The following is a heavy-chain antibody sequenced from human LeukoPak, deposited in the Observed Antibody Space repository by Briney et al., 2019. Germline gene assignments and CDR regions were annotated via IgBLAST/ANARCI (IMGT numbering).Heavy chain of an antibody. CDR1: GFTFSSYE. V-gene: IGHV3-48*03. J-gene: IGHJ6*04. D-gene: IGHD3-10*02. CDR3: AELGITMIGGV. CDR2: ISSSGSTI. Sequence: GGSLRLSCAASGFTFSSYEMNWVRQAPGKGLEWVSYISSSGSTIYYADSVKGRFTIPRDNAKNSLYLQMNSLRAEDTAVYYCAELGITMIGGVWGKGATVTISS.